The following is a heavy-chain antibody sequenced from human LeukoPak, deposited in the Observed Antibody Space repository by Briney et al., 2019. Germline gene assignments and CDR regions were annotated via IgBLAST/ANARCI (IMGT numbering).Heavy chain of an antibody. J-gene: IGHJ4*01. CDR3: AMNWNCDY. Sequence: GGSLRLSCSASGFTFSGYAMLWVRQAPGKGLESVSAISNSGGSTYYADSVKGRFTISRDNSDNTLYLQMSSLRPEDTAVYYCAMNWNCDYWGHGTLVAVSS. V-gene: IGHV3-64D*09. D-gene: IGHD1-1*01. CDR2: ISNSGGST. CDR1: GFTFSGYA.